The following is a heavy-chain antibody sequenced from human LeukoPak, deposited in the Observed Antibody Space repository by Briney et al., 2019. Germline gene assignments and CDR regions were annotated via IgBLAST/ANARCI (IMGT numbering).Heavy chain of an antibody. CDR1: GFTFDDYA. J-gene: IGHJ4*02. Sequence: PGGSLRLSCAASGFTFDDYAMHWVRQAPGKGLEWVSGISWNSGSIGYADSVKGRFTISRDNAKNSLYLQMNSLRAEDTALYYCAKAFTPFGSSGYSVSFDYWGQGTLVTVSS. CDR3: AKAFTPFGSSGYSVSFDY. CDR2: ISWNSGSI. V-gene: IGHV3-9*01. D-gene: IGHD3-10*01.